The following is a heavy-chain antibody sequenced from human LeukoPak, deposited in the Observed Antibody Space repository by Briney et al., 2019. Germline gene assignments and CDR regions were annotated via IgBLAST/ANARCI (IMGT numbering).Heavy chain of an antibody. CDR2: IKPDGTTK. J-gene: IGHJ4*02. Sequence: QPGGSLRLSCAASGFTLSNYWMTWVRQAPGKGLEWVANIKPDGTTKFYVDSVKGRFTISRDNALNSLYLQMNSLRAEDTAIYYCARSIPYGTTWYGRSDYWGQGTLVTVSS. V-gene: IGHV3-7*03. CDR1: GFTLSNYW. CDR3: ARSIPYGTTWYGRSDY. D-gene: IGHD6-13*01.